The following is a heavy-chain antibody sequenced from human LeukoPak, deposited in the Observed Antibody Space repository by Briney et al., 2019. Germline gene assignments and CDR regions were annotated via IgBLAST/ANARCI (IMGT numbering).Heavy chain of an antibody. Sequence: ASVKVSCKASGYTFSDYYMHWVRQAPGQGLKWMGWISPNSGGTDYAQKFQGRVTMTRDTSISTAYMELSSLRSDDTAVYYCARGGGGNSHWGQGTLVTVSS. V-gene: IGHV1-2*02. D-gene: IGHD4-23*01. CDR2: ISPNSGGT. J-gene: IGHJ4*02. CDR1: GYTFSDYY. CDR3: ARGGGGNSH.